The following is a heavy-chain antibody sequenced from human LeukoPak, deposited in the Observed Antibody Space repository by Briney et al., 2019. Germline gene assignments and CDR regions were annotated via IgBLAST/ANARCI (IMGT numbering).Heavy chain of an antibody. D-gene: IGHD3-22*01. CDR2: ISWDGTT. V-gene: IGHV3-43*01. Sequence: TGGSLRLSCVASGFTFEDYTMHWVRQAPGKTLEWVSLISWDGTTYYTDSVKGRFTISRDNSKNSLYLQMDTLRSEDTAFYYCVKDLSYESSGYVLEYWGQGTLVTVSS. J-gene: IGHJ4*02. CDR1: GFTFEDYT. CDR3: VKDLSYESSGYVLEY.